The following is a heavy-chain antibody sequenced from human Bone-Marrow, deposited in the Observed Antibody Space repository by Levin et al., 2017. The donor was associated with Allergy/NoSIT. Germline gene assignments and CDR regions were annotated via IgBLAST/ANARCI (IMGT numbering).Heavy chain of an antibody. V-gene: IGHV4-59*11. CDR1: GNSIRSHY. D-gene: IGHD6-19*01. CDR3: ASGSGSGWYYFDD. CDR2: MFYTGTT. J-gene: IGHJ4*02. Sequence: SETLSLTCTVSGNSIRSHYWSWIRQPPGKGLEWIGYMFYTGTTNYNPSLKSRVTISPDTSKNQFSLNLRSVTDADTAPYYCASGSGSGWYYFDDWGQGTLAIVSS.